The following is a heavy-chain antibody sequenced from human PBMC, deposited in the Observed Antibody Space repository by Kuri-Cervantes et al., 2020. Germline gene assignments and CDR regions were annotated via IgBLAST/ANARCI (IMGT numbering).Heavy chain of an antibody. CDR2: ISFSSRTK. CDR3: AKDNVTLVRGSGPDFYYYYLDV. D-gene: IGHD3-10*01. CDR1: GFSFSDYY. Sequence: GGSLRPSCTPSGFSFSDYYMTWIRQAPGKTLEWVSYISFSSRTKSSADSVEGRFTVFRDNSKNSLYLQMNSLRAGDTAVYYCAKDNVTLVRGSGPDFYYYYLDVWGKGTTVTISS. J-gene: IGHJ6*03. V-gene: IGHV3-11*04.